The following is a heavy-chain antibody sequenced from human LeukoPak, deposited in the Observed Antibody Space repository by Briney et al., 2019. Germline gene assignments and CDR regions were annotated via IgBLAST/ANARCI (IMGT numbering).Heavy chain of an antibody. CDR1: GFTFSSYA. D-gene: IGHD2-2*01. CDR2: ISGSGGST. V-gene: IGHV3-23*01. Sequence: GGSLRLSCAASGFTFSSYAMSWVRQAPGKGLEWVSAISGSGGSTYYAASVKGRFTISRDNSKNTLFLQMNSLRAEDTAVYYCARYQLQLTTGYYYYYGMDVWGQGATVTVSS. CDR3: ARYQLQLTTGYYYYYGMDV. J-gene: IGHJ6*02.